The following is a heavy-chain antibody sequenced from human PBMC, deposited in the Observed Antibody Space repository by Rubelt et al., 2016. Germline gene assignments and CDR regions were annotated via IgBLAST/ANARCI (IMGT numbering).Heavy chain of an antibody. J-gene: IGHJ3*02. V-gene: IGHV1-18*01. Sequence: VRQAPGQGLEWMGWISAYNGNTNYAQKLQGRVTMTTDTSASTAYMELRSLRSDDTAVYYCATGFAGDDAFDIWGQGTMVTVSS. CDR3: ATGFAGDDAFDI. CDR2: ISAYNGNT. D-gene: IGHD3-16*01.